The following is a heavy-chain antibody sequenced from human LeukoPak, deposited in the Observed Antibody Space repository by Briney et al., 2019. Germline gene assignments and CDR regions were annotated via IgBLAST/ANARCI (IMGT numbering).Heavy chain of an antibody. CDR3: ARVRRSGYYYAYYFDY. CDR1: GGTFTSYD. V-gene: IGHV1-8*01. CDR2: MNPNSGNT. J-gene: IGHJ4*02. Sequence: ASVKVSCKASGGTFTSYDINWVRQATGQGLEWMGWMNPNSGNTGYAQKFQGRVTMTRNTSISTAYMELSSLRSEDTAVYYCARVRRSGYYYAYYFDYWGQGTLVTVSS. D-gene: IGHD3-22*01.